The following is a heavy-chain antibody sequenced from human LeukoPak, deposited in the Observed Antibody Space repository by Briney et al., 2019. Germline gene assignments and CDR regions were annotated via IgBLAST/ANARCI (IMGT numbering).Heavy chain of an antibody. CDR3: AKVVGASEWLVVVYWFDP. CDR1: GFTFSSYA. J-gene: IGHJ5*02. Sequence: GGSLRLSCAASGFTFSSYAMRWVRQAPGKELEWVSAVSGSGGSTYYADSVKGRFTISRDNSKNTLYLQMNSLRAEDTAVYYCAKVVGASEWLVVVYWFDPWGQGTLVTVAS. D-gene: IGHD6-19*01. V-gene: IGHV3-23*01. CDR2: VSGSGGST.